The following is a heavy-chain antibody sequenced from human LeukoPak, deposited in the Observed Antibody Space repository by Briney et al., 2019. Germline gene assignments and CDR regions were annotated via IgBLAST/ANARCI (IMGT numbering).Heavy chain of an antibody. CDR1: GFTFSTYS. Sequence: GGSLRLSCAASGFTFSTYSMHWVRQAPGRGLEWVAVISYDGSNKFYADSVKGRFTISRDNSRNTLFLQMNSLRAEDTAVYYCARDHGYGSGTYCDYWGQGSLVTVSS. CDR3: ARDHGYGSGTYCDY. D-gene: IGHD3-10*01. CDR2: ISYDGSNK. J-gene: IGHJ4*02. V-gene: IGHV3-30*01.